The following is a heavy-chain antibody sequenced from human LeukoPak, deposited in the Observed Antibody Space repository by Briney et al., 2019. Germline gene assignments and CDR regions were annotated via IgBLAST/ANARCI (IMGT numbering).Heavy chain of an antibody. CDR1: GGSFSGYY. D-gene: IGHD4-17*01. V-gene: IGHV4-34*01. Sequence: SETLSLTCAVSGGSFSGYYWSWIRQPPGKGLEWVGEINHSGSTKYNPSPKSRVTISVDTPKNQFSLKLNSVTDAGTAVYYCARCRLRVLFYWGQGTLVTVSS. CDR3: ARCRLRVLFY. J-gene: IGHJ4*02. CDR2: INHSGST.